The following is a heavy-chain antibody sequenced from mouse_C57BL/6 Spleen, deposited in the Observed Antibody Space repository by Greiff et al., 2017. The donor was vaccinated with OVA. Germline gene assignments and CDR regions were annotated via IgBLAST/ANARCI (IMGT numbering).Heavy chain of an antibody. V-gene: IGHV1-55*01. CDR2: IYPGSGST. CDR3: TNYSLNDGYSFYDMDY. J-gene: IGHJ4*01. CDR1: GYTFTSYW. D-gene: IGHD2-3*01. Sequence: QVQLQQPGAELVKPGASVKMSCKASGYTFTSYWLTWVKQRPGQGLEWIGDIYPGSGSTNYNEKFKSKATLTVDTSSSTAYMQLSSLTSEDSAVYYCTNYSLNDGYSFYDMDYWGQGTSVTVSS.